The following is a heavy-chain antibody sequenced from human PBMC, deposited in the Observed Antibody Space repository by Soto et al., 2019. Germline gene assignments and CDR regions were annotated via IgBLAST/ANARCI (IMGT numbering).Heavy chain of an antibody. J-gene: IGHJ4*02. CDR2: IYTNGNI. CDR3: GGNFYPAYYFEY. V-gene: IGHV4-4*07. CDR1: GGSIRGHY. Sequence: PSETLSLTCTVSGGSIRGHYWDWFRQSAGKRLEWIGRIYTNGNINYNPSLKSRVTMSVDPSKNQFSLKLTSVTAADTVVYYCGGNFYPAYYFEYWGQGTLVTVSS. D-gene: IGHD3-3*01.